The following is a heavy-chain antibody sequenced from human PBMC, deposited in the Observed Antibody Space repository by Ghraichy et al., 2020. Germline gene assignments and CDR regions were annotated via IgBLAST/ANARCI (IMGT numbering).Heavy chain of an antibody. CDR2: ISGSGGST. D-gene: IGHD3-3*01. CDR1: GFTFSNYA. V-gene: IGHV3-23*01. CDR3: ARHETSVGVVLINWFDP. J-gene: IGHJ5*02. Sequence: GESLNISCAASGFTFSNYAMSWVRQAPGKGLEWVSGISGSGGSTYYPDSVEGRFTISRDNSKNTLFLDMNSLRVEDTAVYYCARHETSVGVVLINWFDPWGQGTLVTVSS.